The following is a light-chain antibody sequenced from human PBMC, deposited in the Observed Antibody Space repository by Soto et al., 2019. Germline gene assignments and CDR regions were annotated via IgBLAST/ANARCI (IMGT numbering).Light chain of an antibody. V-gene: IGKV1-5*03. J-gene: IGKJ3*01. Sequence: DIQMTQSPSTLSASVGDRGTITCRASQSSSSWLAWYQQKPGKAPKLLIYKASSLESGVPSRFSGSGSGTEFTLTISSLQPDDFATYYCQQGFTFGPGTKLDIK. CDR2: KAS. CDR1: QSSSSW. CDR3: QQGFT.